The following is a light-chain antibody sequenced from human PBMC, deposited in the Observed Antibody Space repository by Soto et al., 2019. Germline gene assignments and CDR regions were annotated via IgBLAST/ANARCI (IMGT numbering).Light chain of an antibody. J-gene: IGKJ1*01. V-gene: IGKV1-5*03. CDR3: QHYKSYSEA. Sequence: DIQMTQSPSTLSGSVGDRVTITCRASQTISSWLAWYQQKPGKAPKILIYKASTLKSGVPSRFSGSGSGTELTLTISSLQPDDFATYYCQHYKSYSEAFGQGTKVDIK. CDR2: KAS. CDR1: QTISSW.